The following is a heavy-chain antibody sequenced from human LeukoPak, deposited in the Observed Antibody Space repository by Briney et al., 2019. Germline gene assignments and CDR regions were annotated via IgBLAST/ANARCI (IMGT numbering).Heavy chain of an antibody. Sequence: PGGSLRLSCAASGFIVSNNYMSWVRQAPGKGLEWVSVIYRDDSTYYADSVKGRFTISRDNSKNTLYLQMNSLRAEDTAVYYCASSSIAAQFYYWGQGTLVTVSS. J-gene: IGHJ4*02. D-gene: IGHD6-6*01. CDR3: ASSSIAAQFYY. V-gene: IGHV3-53*01. CDR1: GFIVSNNY. CDR2: IYRDDST.